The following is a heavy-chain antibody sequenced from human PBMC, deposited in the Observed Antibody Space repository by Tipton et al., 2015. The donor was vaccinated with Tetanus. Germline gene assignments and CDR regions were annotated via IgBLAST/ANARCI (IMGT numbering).Heavy chain of an antibody. V-gene: IGHV4-4*07. J-gene: IGHJ3*02. Sequence: TLSLTCSVSGGSISNYYWNWIRQPAGKGLEWIGRIYVTGAINYSPALQSRVTMSVDPAKNQFYLRLSSVTAADAAMYYCAREDVYYHDGSGFYAFDIWGRGTMVAVSS. CDR1: GGSISNYY. D-gene: IGHD3-22*01. CDR3: AREDVYYHDGSGFYAFDI. CDR2: IYVTGAI.